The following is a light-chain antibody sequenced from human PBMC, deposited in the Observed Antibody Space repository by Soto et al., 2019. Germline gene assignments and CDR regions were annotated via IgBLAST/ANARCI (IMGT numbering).Light chain of an antibody. J-gene: IGKJ2*01. CDR2: GAS. CDR3: QQYGSSPYT. Sequence: EIVLTQSPGTLSLSPGERATISCRASQSVSSSYLAWYQQKPGQAPRLLIYGASSRATGIPDRFSGSGSGTDFTLTISRLEPEDFAVYYCQQYGSSPYTFGQGTTLEIK. CDR1: QSVSSSY. V-gene: IGKV3-20*01.